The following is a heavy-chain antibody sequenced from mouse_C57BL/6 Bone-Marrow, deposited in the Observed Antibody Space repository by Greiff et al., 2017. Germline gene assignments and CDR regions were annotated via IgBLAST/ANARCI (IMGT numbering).Heavy chain of an antibody. J-gene: IGHJ3*01. CDR3: ASARIQQAGFAY. V-gene: IGHV5-12*01. D-gene: IGHD3-2*02. Sequence: EVQLVESGGGLVQPGGSLKLSCAASGFTFSDYYMYWVRQTPEKRLEWVAYISNGGGSTYYPDTVKGRYTISRDNAKNTLYLQMSRLKSEDTAMYYCASARIQQAGFAYWGQGTLVTVSA. CDR2: ISNGGGST. CDR1: GFTFSDYY.